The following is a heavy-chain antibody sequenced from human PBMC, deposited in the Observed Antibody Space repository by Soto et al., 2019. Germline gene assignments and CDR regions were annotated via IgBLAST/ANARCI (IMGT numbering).Heavy chain of an antibody. CDR3: AREWGYGDQRTLGY. V-gene: IGHV3-53*01. Sequence: EVQLVESGGGLNQPGESLRLSCAASGFSVSGHYMSWVRQAPGKGLEWLSVIYSGGGTYYADSVKGRCTTSRDSYKNMLYLQVNSLRAEDTAMYYCAREWGYGDQRTLGYWGQGTLVTVSS. CDR1: GFSVSGHY. D-gene: IGHD4-17*01. CDR2: IYSGGGT. J-gene: IGHJ4*02.